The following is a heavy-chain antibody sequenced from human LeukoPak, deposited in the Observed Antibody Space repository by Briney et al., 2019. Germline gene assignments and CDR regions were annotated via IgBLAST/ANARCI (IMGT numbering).Heavy chain of an antibody. CDR2: ISGSNTYI. CDR1: GFNFSSYI. J-gene: IGHJ4*02. CDR3: ARESSSSWYAFDY. Sequence: GGSLRLSCAASGFNFSSYIMNWVRQAPGKGLEWVSSISGSNTYIYYADSVKGRFTISRDNAKNSLYLQMNSLRAEDTAVYYCARESSSSWYAFDYWGQGTLVTVSS. D-gene: IGHD6-13*01. V-gene: IGHV3-21*01.